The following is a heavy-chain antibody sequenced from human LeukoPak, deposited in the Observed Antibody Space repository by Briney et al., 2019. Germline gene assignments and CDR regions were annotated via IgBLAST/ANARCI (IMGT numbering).Heavy chain of an antibody. Sequence: SETLSLTCAVYDGSFSGYYWSWIRQPSGKGLEWIGEINDSGSTNYNPSLKSRFTISVDTSKSQFSLKLSFVTAADTAVYYCARGYDCSSSSCYTLFDLWGQGTLVTVSS. CDR2: INDSGST. V-gene: IGHV4-34*01. CDR3: ARGYDCSSSSCYTLFDL. CDR1: DGSFSGYY. D-gene: IGHD2-2*02. J-gene: IGHJ4*02.